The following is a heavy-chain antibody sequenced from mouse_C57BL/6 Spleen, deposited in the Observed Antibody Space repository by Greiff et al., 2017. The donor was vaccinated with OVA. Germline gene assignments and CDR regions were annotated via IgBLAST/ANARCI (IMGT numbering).Heavy chain of an antibody. Sequence: EVKLMESEGGLVQPGSSMKLSCTASGFTFSDYYMAWVRQVPEKGLEWVANINYDGSSTYYLDSLKSRFIISRDNAKNILYLQMSSLKSEDTATYYCAREYGNWYFDVWGTGTTVTVSS. J-gene: IGHJ1*03. V-gene: IGHV5-16*01. CDR3: AREYGNWYFDV. CDR2: INYDGSST. D-gene: IGHD2-10*02. CDR1: GFTFSDYY.